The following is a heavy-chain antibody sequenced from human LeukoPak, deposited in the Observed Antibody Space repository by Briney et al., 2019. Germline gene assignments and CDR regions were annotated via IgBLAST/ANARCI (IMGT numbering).Heavy chain of an antibody. CDR1: GYTFTSYA. CDR2: ISVYNGNT. D-gene: IGHD3-22*01. J-gene: IGHJ3*02. Sequence: EASVKVSCKASGYTFTSYAISWVRQAPGQGLEWMGWISVYNGNTNYAQKLQGRVTMTTDTSTSTAYMELRSLRSDDTAVYYCARDPYDTDAFDIWGQGTVVTVSS. V-gene: IGHV1-18*01. CDR3: ARDPYDTDAFDI.